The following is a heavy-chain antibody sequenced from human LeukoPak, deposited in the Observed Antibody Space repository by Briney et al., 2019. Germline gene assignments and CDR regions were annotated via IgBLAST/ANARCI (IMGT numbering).Heavy chain of an antibody. D-gene: IGHD5-18*01. CDR3: ARDGLYNYGYSYFDY. V-gene: IGHV4-4*07. J-gene: IGHJ4*02. CDR2: FHITEST. CDR1: GGSFSSYH. Sequence: SETLSLTCTVSGGSFSSYHWSWIRLPAGKGLEWIGRFHITESTNYNPSLKSRVTMSIDASKNQFSLRLASVTAADTAVYYCARDGLYNYGYSYFDYWGQGTLVTVFS.